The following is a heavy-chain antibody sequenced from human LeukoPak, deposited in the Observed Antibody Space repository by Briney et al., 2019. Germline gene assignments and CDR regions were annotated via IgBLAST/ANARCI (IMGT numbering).Heavy chain of an antibody. V-gene: IGHV4-59*12. D-gene: IGHD7-27*01. CDR2: IYYSGST. Sequence: SSETLSLTCTVSGGSISSYYWSWIRQPPGKGLEWIGYIYYSGSTYYNPSLKSRVTISVDTSKNQFSLKLSSVTAADTAVYYCARGSINWGVDYWGQGTLVTVSS. J-gene: IGHJ4*02. CDR3: ARGSINWGVDY. CDR1: GGSISSYY.